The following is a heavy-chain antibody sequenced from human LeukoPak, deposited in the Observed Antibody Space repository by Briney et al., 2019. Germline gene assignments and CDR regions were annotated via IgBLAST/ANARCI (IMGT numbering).Heavy chain of an antibody. Sequence: GGSLRLSCAASGITFSRSAMHWVRQAPGKGLEWVAIISHDGTNKYYLDSVKGRFTISRDNSKNTLYLQMDSLRAEDTAVYYCTRGTVPGLATTYGTYFDPWGQGTLVTVS. CDR2: ISHDGTNK. CDR3: TRGTVPGLATTYGTYFDP. J-gene: IGHJ4*02. D-gene: IGHD5-12*01. V-gene: IGHV3-30*04. CDR1: GITFSRSA.